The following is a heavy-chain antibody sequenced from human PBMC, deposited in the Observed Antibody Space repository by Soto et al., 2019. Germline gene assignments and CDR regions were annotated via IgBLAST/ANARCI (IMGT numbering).Heavy chain of an antibody. CDR3: ARSGFMMFGEIADGFDY. D-gene: IGHD3-10*02. CDR1: GYTFTSYG. Sequence: ASVKVSCKASGYTFTSYGISWVRQAPGQGLEWMGWISAYNGNTNYAQKLQGRVTMTTDTSTSKAYMELRSLRSDDTAVYYCARSGFMMFGEIADGFDYWGQGTLVTVSS. CDR2: ISAYNGNT. J-gene: IGHJ4*02. V-gene: IGHV1-18*01.